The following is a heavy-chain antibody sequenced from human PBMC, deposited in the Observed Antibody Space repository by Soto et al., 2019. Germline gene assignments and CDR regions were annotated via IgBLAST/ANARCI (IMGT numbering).Heavy chain of an antibody. CDR2: IYYSGST. CDR3: ARKDPIAARPFDY. Sequence: SETLSLTCTVSGGSISSYYWTWIRQPPGKGLEWIGFIYYSGSTNYNPSLKSRVTMTRDTSISTAYMELSRLRSDDTAVYYCARKDPIAARPFDYWGQGTLVTVSS. D-gene: IGHD6-6*01. V-gene: IGHV4-59*01. J-gene: IGHJ4*02. CDR1: GGSISSYY.